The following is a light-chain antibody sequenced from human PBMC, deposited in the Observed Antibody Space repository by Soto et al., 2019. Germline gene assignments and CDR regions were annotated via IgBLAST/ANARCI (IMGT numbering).Light chain of an antibody. J-gene: IGKJ1*01. Sequence: LTQSPDTLSLSPGERATLSCRASQTVSSDYLAWYQQKPGKAPKLLIFDASSLESGVPSRFSGSGSGTEFTLTISSLQPDDFATYYCRQYNSYSWTFGQGTKVEIK. CDR3: RQYNSYSWT. CDR2: DAS. CDR1: QTVSSDY. V-gene: IGKV1-5*01.